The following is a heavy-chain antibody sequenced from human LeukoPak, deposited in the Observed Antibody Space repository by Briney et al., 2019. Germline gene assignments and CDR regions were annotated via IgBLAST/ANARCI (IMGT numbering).Heavy chain of an antibody. J-gene: IGHJ6*03. V-gene: IGHV1-2*02. CDR2: INPNSGGT. CDR3: ASSRYPPSLSYHYMDV. D-gene: IGHD1-1*01. Sequence: ASVKVSCKASGYTFTGYYMHWVRQAPGQGLEWMGWINPNSGGTNYAQKFQGRVTMTRDTSISTAYMELSRLRSDDTAVYYCASSRYPPSLSYHYMDVWGKGTTVTVSS. CDR1: GYTFTGYY.